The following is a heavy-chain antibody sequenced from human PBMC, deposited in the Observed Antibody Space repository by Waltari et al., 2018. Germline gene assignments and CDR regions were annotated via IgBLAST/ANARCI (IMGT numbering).Heavy chain of an antibody. CDR1: GLTVRPYS. Sequence: EVKLVESGGGLVQPGGSLRLSCGASGLTVRPYSMIWVRQAPGKGLEWVSYISSSSSTVYYTDSVKGRFTISRDNAKNSLYLQMNSLRAEDTAVYYCARDMWGWFDPWGQGTLVTVSS. D-gene: IGHD3-16*01. CDR3: ARDMWGWFDP. V-gene: IGHV3-48*01. CDR2: ISSSSSTV. J-gene: IGHJ5*02.